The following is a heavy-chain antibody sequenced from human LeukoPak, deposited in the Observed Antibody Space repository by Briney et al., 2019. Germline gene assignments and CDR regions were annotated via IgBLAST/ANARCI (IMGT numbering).Heavy chain of an antibody. CDR1: GYAFTSYY. CDR2: INPSGGSTST. J-gene: IGHJ3*02. Sequence: ASVKVSCKASGYAFTSYYMDWVRQAPGQGLEWMGVINPSGGSTSTSYAQKFQGRVTMTRDTSISTAYMELSRLRSDDTAVYYCARGGGDAFDIWGPGTMVTVSS. D-gene: IGHD3-16*01. CDR3: ARGGGDAFDI. V-gene: IGHV1-46*01.